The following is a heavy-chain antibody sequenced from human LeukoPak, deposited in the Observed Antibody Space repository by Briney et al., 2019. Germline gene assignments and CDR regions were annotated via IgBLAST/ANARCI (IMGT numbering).Heavy chain of an antibody. CDR2: INAGNGNT. Sequence: ASVKVSCKASGYTFTSYAMHWVRQAPGQRLEWMGWINAGNGNTKYSQEFQGRVTITRDTSASTAYMELSSLRSEDTAVYYCARDRYYDRIEYFQHWGQGTLVTVSS. CDR3: ARDRYYDRIEYFQH. D-gene: IGHD3-22*01. V-gene: IGHV1-3*03. CDR1: GYTFTSYA. J-gene: IGHJ1*01.